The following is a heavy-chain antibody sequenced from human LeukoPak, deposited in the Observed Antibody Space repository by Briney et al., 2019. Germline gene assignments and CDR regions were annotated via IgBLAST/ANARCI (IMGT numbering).Heavy chain of an antibody. CDR3: ARDGAYTDYDPDFDI. CDR1: GFTFSRFW. D-gene: IGHD5-12*01. CDR2: IKQDGSEK. Sequence: GGSLRLSCAASGFTFSRFWMSWVRQAPGKGLEWVANIKQDGSEKYYVDSVKGRFTISRDNAKNSLYLQMNSLRAEDTAVFYCARDGAYTDYDPDFDIWGQGTLVTVSS. V-gene: IGHV3-7*04. J-gene: IGHJ4*02.